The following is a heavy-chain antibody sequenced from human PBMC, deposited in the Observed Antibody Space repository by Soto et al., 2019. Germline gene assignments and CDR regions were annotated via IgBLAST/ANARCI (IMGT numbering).Heavy chain of an antibody. CDR3: ARSGYYGFVY. CDR1: GESVIDYY. J-gene: IGHJ4*02. Sequence: NPSETLSLTCAVSGESVIDYYWSWIRQPPGKGLEWIGHIYYTGSTNYNPSLRSRVTMSQDTSKNQFSLKLASVTAADTAVYYCARSGYYGFVYWGQGALVTVSS. V-gene: IGHV4-59*02. CDR2: IYYTGST. D-gene: IGHD3-10*01.